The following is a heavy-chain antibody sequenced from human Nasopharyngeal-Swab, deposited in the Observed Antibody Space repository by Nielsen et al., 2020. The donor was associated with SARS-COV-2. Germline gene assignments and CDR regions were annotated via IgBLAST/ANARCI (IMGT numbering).Heavy chain of an antibody. J-gene: IGHJ4*02. D-gene: IGHD2-2*01. Sequence: RQAPGKGLEWIGYIYYSGSTYYNPPLKSRVTISVDTSKNQFSLKLSSVTAADTAVYYCARFGSLCSSTSCSFFDYWGQGTLVTVSS. CDR2: IYYSGST. CDR3: ARFGSLCSSTSCSFFDY. V-gene: IGHV4-30-2*04.